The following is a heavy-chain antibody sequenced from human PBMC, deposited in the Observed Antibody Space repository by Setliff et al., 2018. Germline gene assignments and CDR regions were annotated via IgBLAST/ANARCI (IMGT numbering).Heavy chain of an antibody. CDR3: VRDRPFVVVTATQASFDY. D-gene: IGHD2-21*02. CDR1: GYAFITFG. J-gene: IGHJ4*02. CDR2: MSPVYGIA. V-gene: IGHV1-18*01. Sequence: ASVKVSCKTSGYAFITFGMSWVRQAPGQGLEWMGWMSPVYGIANYARKFQGRVTLTADTSTTTAYLELASLRPDDTAVYYCVRDRPFVVVTATQASFDYWGQGTLVTVSS.